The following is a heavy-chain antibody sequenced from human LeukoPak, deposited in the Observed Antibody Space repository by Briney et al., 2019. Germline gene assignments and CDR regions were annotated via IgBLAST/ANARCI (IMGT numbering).Heavy chain of an antibody. J-gene: IGHJ4*02. V-gene: IGHV3-20*04. CDR2: INWNGGST. CDR3: AKEEVISGNHGVYFDY. Sequence: TGGSLRLSCAASGFTFDDYGMSWVRQAPGKGREWVSGINWNGGSTGHAYSVKGRFTISRDNAKNSLYLQMNSLRAEDTAVYYCAKEEVISGNHGVYFDYWGQGTLVTVSS. CDR1: GFTFDDYG. D-gene: IGHD3-22*01.